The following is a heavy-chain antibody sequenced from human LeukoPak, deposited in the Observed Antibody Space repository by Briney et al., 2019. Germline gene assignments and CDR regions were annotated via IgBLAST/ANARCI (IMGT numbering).Heavy chain of an antibody. J-gene: IGHJ4*02. CDR2: IIPIFGTA. Sequence: ASVKVSCKASGGTFSSYAISWVRQAPGQGLEWMGGIIPIFGTANYAQKFQGRVTITADESTSTAYMELSSLRSEDTAVYYCARDRGYDSSGPFDYWSQGTLVTVSS. D-gene: IGHD3-22*01. V-gene: IGHV1-69*13. CDR3: ARDRGYDSSGPFDY. CDR1: GGTFSSYA.